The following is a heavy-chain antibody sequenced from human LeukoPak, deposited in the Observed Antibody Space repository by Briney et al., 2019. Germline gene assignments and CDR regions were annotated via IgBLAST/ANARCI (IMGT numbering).Heavy chain of an antibody. V-gene: IGHV3-30*01. Sequence: GGSLRLSCAASGFTFSSYAMRWVRQAPGKGLEWVAVISYDGSNKYYADSVKGRFTISRDNSKNTLYLQMNSLRAEDTAVYYCARDRSWYTFGYYYMDVWGKGTTVTVSS. CDR2: ISYDGSNK. CDR3: ARDRSWYTFGYYYMDV. J-gene: IGHJ6*03. D-gene: IGHD2-2*02. CDR1: GFTFSSYA.